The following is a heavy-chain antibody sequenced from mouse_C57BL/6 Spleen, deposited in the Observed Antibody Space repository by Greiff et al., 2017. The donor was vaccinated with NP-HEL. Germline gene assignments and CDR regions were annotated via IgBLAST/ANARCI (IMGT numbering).Heavy chain of an antibody. Sequence: EVMLVESGGGLVQPGGSMKLSCVASGFTFSNYWMNWVRQSPEKGLEWVAQIRLKSDNYATHYAESVKGRFTISRDDSKSSVYLQMNNLRAEDTGIYYCTGPRGSWAYWGQGTLVTVSA. CDR1: GFTFSNYW. D-gene: IGHD1-1*02. CDR2: IRLKSDNYAT. J-gene: IGHJ3*01. CDR3: TGPRGSWAY. V-gene: IGHV6-3*01.